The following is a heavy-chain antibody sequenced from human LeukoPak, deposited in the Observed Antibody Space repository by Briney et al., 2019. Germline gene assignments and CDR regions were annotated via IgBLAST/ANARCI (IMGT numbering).Heavy chain of an antibody. Sequence: PSETLSLTCAVYGGSFSGYYWSWIRQPPGKGLEWIGEINHSGSTNYNPSLKSRVTISGDTSKNQFSLKLSSVTAADTAVYYCARGFIAALRSYYYMDVWGKGTTVTVSS. CDR2: INHSGST. V-gene: IGHV4-34*01. J-gene: IGHJ6*03. D-gene: IGHD6-6*01. CDR3: ARGFIAALRSYYYMDV. CDR1: GGSFSGYY.